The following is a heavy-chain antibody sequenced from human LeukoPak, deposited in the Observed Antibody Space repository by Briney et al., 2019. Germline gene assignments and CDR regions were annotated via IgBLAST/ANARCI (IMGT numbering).Heavy chain of an antibody. Sequence: PGGSLRLSRAASGFTFSSYAMSWVRQAPGKGLEWVSAISGSGGSTYYADSVKGRFTISRDNSKNTLYLQMNSLRAEDTAVYYCAKDPRSIVVVPAGYYFDYWGQGTLVTVSS. J-gene: IGHJ4*02. CDR1: GFTFSSYA. V-gene: IGHV3-23*01. D-gene: IGHD2-2*01. CDR2: ISGSGGST. CDR3: AKDPRSIVVVPAGYYFDY.